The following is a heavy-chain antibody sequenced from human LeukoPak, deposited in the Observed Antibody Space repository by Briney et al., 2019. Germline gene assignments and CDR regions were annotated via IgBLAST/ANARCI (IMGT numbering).Heavy chain of an antibody. V-gene: IGHV4-4*07. J-gene: IGHJ4*02. CDR3: ARQDSITGTDY. Sequence: SETLSLTCTVSGGSITNYYWNWIRQPAGKGLEWIGRKSFSGHTNYRSSLESRVTMSVDTSKNQFSLRLSSVTAADTAVYYCARQDSITGTDYWGQGTLVTVSS. CDR2: KSFSGHT. CDR1: GGSITNYY. D-gene: IGHD3-3*01.